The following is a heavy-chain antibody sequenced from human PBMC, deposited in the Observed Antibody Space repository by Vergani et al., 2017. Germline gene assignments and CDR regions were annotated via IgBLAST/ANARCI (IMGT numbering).Heavy chain of an antibody. V-gene: IGHV1-46*01. D-gene: IGHD4-11*01. Sequence: QVQLVQSGAEVKKPGASVKVSCKASGYTFTSYYMHWVRQAPGQGLEWMGIINPSGGSTSYAQKFQGRVTMTRDTSTSTVYMELSSLRSEDTAVYYCARSLSIDGDYSNLGFDYWGQGTLVTVSS. CDR2: INPSGGST. J-gene: IGHJ4*02. CDR1: GYTFTSYY. CDR3: ARSLSIDGDYSNLGFDY.